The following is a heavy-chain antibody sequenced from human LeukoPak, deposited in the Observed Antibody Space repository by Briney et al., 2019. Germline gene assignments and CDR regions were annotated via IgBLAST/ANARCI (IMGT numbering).Heavy chain of an antibody. CDR2: ISNSGSKM. CDR3: ASKDDYKAYFDH. D-gene: IGHD3-16*01. J-gene: IGHJ4*02. V-gene: IGHV3-48*03. Sequence: GGSLRLSCEASGFTFSSYEMNWVRQAPGKGLECISYISNSGSKMYYADSVKGRFTISRDNAKNSLYLQMNSLRAEDTAAYYCASKDDYKAYFDHWGQGALVTVSS. CDR1: GFTFSSYE.